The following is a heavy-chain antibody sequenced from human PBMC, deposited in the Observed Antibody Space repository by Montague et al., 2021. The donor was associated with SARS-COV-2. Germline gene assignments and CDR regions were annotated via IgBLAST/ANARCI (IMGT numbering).Heavy chain of an antibody. CDR3: ARYYERSLDV. D-gene: IGHD3-22*01. CDR2: IFKNGET. Sequence: SETLSLTCTVSGGSISSSSYFWGWIRQTPGKGLEWIVNIFKNGETDYSPSLKSRVIISVDTSKSQFSLKVTSVTAADTAVYYCARYYERSLDVWGQGTTVTVSS. J-gene: IGHJ6*02. CDR1: GGSISSSSYF. V-gene: IGHV4-39*07.